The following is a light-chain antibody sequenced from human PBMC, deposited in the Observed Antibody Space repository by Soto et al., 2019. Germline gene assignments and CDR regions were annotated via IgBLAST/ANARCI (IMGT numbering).Light chain of an antibody. CDR3: QQYNNWPIT. J-gene: IGKJ5*01. V-gene: IGKV3-15*01. CDR2: DAS. Sequence: EIVFTQSPGTRSLSPGERATLSCRASQSVSSSYLAWYQQKPGQAPRLVIYDASTRATRIPSMFSGSGSGTEFTLTISSLQSEDFAVSYCQQYNNWPITFGQGTRLEIK. CDR1: QSVSSSY.